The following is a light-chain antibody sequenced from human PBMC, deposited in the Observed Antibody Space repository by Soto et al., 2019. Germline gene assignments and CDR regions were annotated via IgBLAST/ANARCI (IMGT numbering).Light chain of an antibody. CDR2: DVS. CDR1: QDITNH. Sequence: DIQMTQSPSSLSASVGDRVTITCQASQDITNHLNWYQQKPGKAPKLLIYDVSRLETGVPSRFSGSGSGRHFTFTISSLQPEDIATYFCQQYGSLPFTFGPGTKVNIK. CDR3: QQYGSLPFT. V-gene: IGKV1-33*01. J-gene: IGKJ3*01.